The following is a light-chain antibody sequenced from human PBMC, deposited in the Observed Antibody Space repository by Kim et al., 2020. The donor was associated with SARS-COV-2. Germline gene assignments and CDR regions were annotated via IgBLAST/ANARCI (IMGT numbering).Light chain of an antibody. V-gene: IGKV2-30*02. CDR3: MQGTHWPPIT. J-gene: IGKJ4*01. CDR2: KVS. CDR1: QSLVHSDGNTY. Sequence: DVVMTQSPLSLPVTLGQPASISCRSSQSLVHSDGNTYLNWFQQRPGQSPRRLIYKVSNRDSGVPDRFSGSGSGTDCTLKISRVEAEDVGVYYCMQGTHWPPITFGGGTKVDIK.